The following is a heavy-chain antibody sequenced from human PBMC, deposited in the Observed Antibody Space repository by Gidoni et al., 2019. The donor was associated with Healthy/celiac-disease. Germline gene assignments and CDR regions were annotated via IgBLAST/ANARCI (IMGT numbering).Heavy chain of an antibody. V-gene: IGHV1-18*01. D-gene: IGHD6-13*01. CDR3: ATYDGAAGVNDY. Sequence: QVKLVQSGAEVTKPGASVKVSCKASGYTFTRYGNSWVRQAPGQGLEWMGWISAYNGNTNYAQQLQGRVTMTTATSTSTASIELSSLSSDDTAVYYCATYDGAAGVNDYWGQGTLVTVSS. CDR1: GYTFTRYG. J-gene: IGHJ4*02. CDR2: ISAYNGNT.